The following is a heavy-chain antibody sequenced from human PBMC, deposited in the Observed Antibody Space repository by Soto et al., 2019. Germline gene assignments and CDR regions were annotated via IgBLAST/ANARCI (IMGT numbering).Heavy chain of an antibody. CDR3: ARGVYDSSGYYYP. CDR1: GFPFSSYE. D-gene: IGHD3-22*01. CDR2: ISSTGSTK. J-gene: IGHJ5*02. V-gene: IGHV3-48*03. Sequence: GGSLRLSCAASGFPFSSYEMSWVRQAPGKGLECISYISSTGSTKSYADSVKGRFTISRDNAKNSLYLQMNNLRAEDTAVYYCARGVYDSSGYYYPWGQGTLVTVSS.